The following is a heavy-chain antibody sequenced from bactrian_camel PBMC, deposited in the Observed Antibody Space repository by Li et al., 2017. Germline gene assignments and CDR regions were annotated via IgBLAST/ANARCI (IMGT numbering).Heavy chain of an antibody. V-gene: IGHV3S54*01. J-gene: IGHJ4*01. D-gene: IGHD3*01. CDR2: IWPGDGRM. Sequence: HVQLVESGGGSVQAGGVLKLSCSASGYTHTNRCMGWFRQAPGKEREQVAAIWPGDGRMFIADFVKGRFTISKDMNTLYLQMNSLKPEDSGMYVCTPVLILSDGYCYKADNYWGQGTQVTVS. CDR3: TPVLILSDGYCYKADNY. CDR1: GYTHTNRC.